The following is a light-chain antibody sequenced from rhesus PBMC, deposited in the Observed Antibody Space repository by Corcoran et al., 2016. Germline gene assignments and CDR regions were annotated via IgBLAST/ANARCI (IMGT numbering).Light chain of an antibody. CDR2: EVS. Sequence: QAALTQPRSVSGSPGQSVTISCTGTSSDIGGYNYVSWYQQHPGTAPKLMSYEVSKRPSGVSDRFSGSKSGNTASLTISGLQAEDDADYYCCSYAGTYTYIFGVGTRLTVL. V-gene: IGLV2-32*01. J-gene: IGLJ1*01. CDR1: SSDIGGYNY. CDR3: CSYAGTYTYI.